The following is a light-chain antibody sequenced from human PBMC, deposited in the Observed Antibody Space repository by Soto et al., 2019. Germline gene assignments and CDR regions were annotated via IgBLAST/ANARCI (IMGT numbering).Light chain of an antibody. CDR3: YSYAGENLYV. CDR1: SSDVGSYNL. V-gene: IGLV2-23*01. CDR2: EGT. Sequence: QSALTQPASVSASPGQSITIPCTGTSSDVGSYNLVSWFQQHPGKVPKLLIYEGTKRPSGLSDRFSGSKSGTTASLTISGFQAEDEAHYYCYSYAGENLYVFGTGTKVTVV. J-gene: IGLJ1*01.